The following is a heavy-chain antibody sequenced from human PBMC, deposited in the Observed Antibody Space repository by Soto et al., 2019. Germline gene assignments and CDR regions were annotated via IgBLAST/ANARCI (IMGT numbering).Heavy chain of an antibody. CDR3: TRDASRDSSARGWFDP. V-gene: IGHV3-21*01. Sequence: GGSLRLSCAAYGSTFRSFTTNWVRQAPGKGREWVSTISSNSAYIYYTDALRGRFTISRDNAKNSLHVQMNSLRAEDTAVYYCTRDASRDSSARGWFDPWGPGTLVTVSS. D-gene: IGHD6-13*01. J-gene: IGHJ5*02. CDR2: ISSNSAYI. CDR1: GSTFRSFT.